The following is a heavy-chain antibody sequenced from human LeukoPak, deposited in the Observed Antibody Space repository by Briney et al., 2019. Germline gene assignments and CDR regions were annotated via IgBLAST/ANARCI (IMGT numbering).Heavy chain of an antibody. V-gene: IGHV4-39*07. D-gene: IGHD2-2*01. J-gene: IGHJ5*02. CDR1: GGSISSSSYY. CDR3: ARDSVGSTSSVNWFDP. CDR2: IYYSGST. Sequence: SETLSLTCTVSGGSISSSSYYWGWIRQPPGKGLGWIGSIYYSGSTSYHPSLKRRVPISVATSTNHSSLKLSSVTAADTAVYYCARDSVGSTSSVNWFDPWGQGTLVTVSS.